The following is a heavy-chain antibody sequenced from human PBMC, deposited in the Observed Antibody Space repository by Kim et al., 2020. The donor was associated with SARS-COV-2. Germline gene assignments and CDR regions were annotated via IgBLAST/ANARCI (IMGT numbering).Heavy chain of an antibody. V-gene: IGHV4-39*01. CDR1: GGSISSSSYY. CDR2: IYYSGST. J-gene: IGHJ4*02. D-gene: IGHD3-22*01. Sequence: SETLSLTCTVSGGSISSSSYYWGWIRQPPGKGLEWIGSIYYSGSTYYNPSLKSRVTISVDTSKNQFSLKLSSVTAADTAVYYCARGGRDSSGYYIRAPWAQAFDYWGQGTLVTVSS. CDR3: ARGGRDSSGYYIRAPWAQAFDY.